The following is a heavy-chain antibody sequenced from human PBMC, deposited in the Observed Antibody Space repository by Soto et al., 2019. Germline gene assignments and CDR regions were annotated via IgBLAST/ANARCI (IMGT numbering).Heavy chain of an antibody. Sequence: SETLALTCTVSGGCISSGGYYWSWIRQHPGKGLEWIGYIYYSGSTYYNPSLKSRVTISVDTSKNQFSLKLSSVTAADTAVYYCARGGGGSSSWYRGDWFDPWGQGTLVTVSS. CDR2: IYYSGST. CDR3: ARGGGGSSSWYRGDWFDP. V-gene: IGHV4-31*03. CDR1: GGCISSGGYY. D-gene: IGHD6-13*01. J-gene: IGHJ5*02.